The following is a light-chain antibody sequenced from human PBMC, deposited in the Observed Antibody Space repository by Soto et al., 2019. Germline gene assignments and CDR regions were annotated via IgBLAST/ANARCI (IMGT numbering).Light chain of an antibody. CDR3: SSYAGRYTFV. CDR1: NSDVGGYNY. V-gene: IGLV2-11*01. J-gene: IGLJ1*01. CDR2: DVS. Sequence: QSALTQPRSVSGSPGQSVTISCTGTNSDVGGYNYVSWYQLHPGKAPKLMIYDVSERPSGVPDRFSASKSGNTASLTISGLQAEDETDYYCSSYAGRYTFVFGTGTKLTVL.